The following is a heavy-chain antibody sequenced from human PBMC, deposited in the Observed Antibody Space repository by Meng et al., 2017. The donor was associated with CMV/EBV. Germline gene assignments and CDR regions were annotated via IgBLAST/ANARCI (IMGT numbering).Heavy chain of an antibody. V-gene: IGHV1-69*10. D-gene: IGHD3-10*01. J-gene: IGHJ6*02. Sequence: SVKVSCKASGGTFSSYAISWVRQAPGQGREWMGGIIPILGIANYAQKFQGRVTITADKSTSTAYMELSSLRSEDTAVYYCARGRWGYGSGSYYNNYYYYGMDVWGQGTTVTVSS. CDR3: ARGRWGYGSGSYYNNYYYYGMDV. CDR2: IIPILGIA. CDR1: GGTFSSYA.